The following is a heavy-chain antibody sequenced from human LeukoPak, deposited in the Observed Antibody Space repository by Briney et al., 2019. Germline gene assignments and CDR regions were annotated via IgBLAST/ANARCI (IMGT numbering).Heavy chain of an antibody. CDR1: GGSLSSGGYS. CDR2: IYYSGST. J-gene: IGHJ5*02. CDR3: ARYCSGGSCYGRFDP. D-gene: IGHD2-15*01. Sequence: PSQTLSLTCAVSGGSLSSGGYSWRWLRQPPGRGLEWLGYIYYSGSTYYNPSLKRRVTISVDTSKNQFSLKLSSVTAADTAVYYCARYCSGGSCYGRFDPWGQGTLVTVSS. V-gene: IGHV4-30-4*07.